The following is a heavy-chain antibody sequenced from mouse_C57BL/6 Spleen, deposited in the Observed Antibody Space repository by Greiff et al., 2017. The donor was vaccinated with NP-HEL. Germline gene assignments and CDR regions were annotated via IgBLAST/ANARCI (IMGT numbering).Heavy chain of an antibody. V-gene: IGHV1-80*01. D-gene: IGHD1-1*01. Sequence: VKLMESGAELVKPGASVKISCKASGYAFSSYWMNWVKQRPGKGLEWIGQIYPGDGDTNYNGKFKGKATLTADKSSSTAYIQLSSLTSEDSAVYFCARDGPSTVPSPYAMDYWGQGTSVTVSS. J-gene: IGHJ4*01. CDR3: ARDGPSTVPSPYAMDY. CDR1: GYAFSSYW. CDR2: IYPGDGDT.